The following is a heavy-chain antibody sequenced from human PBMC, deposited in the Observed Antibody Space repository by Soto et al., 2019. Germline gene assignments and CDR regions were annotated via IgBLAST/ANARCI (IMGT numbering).Heavy chain of an antibody. J-gene: IGHJ5*02. D-gene: IGHD3-10*01. CDR3: ALRHYGSGSYFWFDP. CDR2: ISGSGGST. V-gene: IGHV3-23*01. Sequence: GGSLRLSCAASGFTFSSYAMSWVRQAPGKGLEWVSAISGSGGSTYYADSVKGRFTISRDNSKNTLYLQMNSLRAEDTAVYYCALRHYGSGSYFWFDPWGQGTLVTVSS. CDR1: GFTFSSYA.